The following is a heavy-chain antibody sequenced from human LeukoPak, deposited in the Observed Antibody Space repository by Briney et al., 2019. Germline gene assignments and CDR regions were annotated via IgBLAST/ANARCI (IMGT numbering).Heavy chain of an antibody. Sequence: SVKVSCKASGGTFSSYAISWVRQAPGQGLEWMGGIIPIFGTANYAQKFQGRVTITADESTSTAYMELSSLRAEDTAVYYCASDYGGLDAFDIWGQGTMVTVSS. CDR2: IIPIFGTA. V-gene: IGHV1-69*13. D-gene: IGHD4-23*01. CDR3: ASDYGGLDAFDI. J-gene: IGHJ3*02. CDR1: GGTFSSYA.